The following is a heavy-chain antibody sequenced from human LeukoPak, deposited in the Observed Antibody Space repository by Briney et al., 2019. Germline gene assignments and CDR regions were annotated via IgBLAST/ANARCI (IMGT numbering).Heavy chain of an antibody. V-gene: IGHV3-21*04. CDR3: ARDDPVGATNKDAFDI. D-gene: IGHD1-26*01. J-gene: IGHJ3*02. Sequence: GGSLRLSCAASGFTFSSYSMNWVRQAPGKGLEWVSSISSSSSYIYYADSVKGRFTISRDNAKNSLYLQMNSLRAEDTALYYCARDDPVGATNKDAFDIWGQGTMVTVSS. CDR1: GFTFSSYS. CDR2: ISSSSSYI.